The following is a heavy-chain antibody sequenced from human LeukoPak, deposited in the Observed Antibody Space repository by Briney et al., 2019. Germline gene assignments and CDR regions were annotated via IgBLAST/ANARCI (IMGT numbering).Heavy chain of an antibody. Sequence: GGSLRLSCAASGFTFSSYAMHWVRQAPGKGLEWVAVISYDGSHKYYADSVKGRFTISRDNSKNTLYLQMNSLRAEDTAVYYCLRDEYRAWGSWGQGTLVTVSS. CDR3: LRDEYRAWGS. CDR1: GFTFSSYA. J-gene: IGHJ5*02. V-gene: IGHV3-30-3*01. D-gene: IGHD4-11*01. CDR2: ISYDGSHK.